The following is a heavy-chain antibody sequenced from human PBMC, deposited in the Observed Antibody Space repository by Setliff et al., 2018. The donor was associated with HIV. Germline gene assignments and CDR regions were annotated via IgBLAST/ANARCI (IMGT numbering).Heavy chain of an antibody. V-gene: IGHV1-18*01. J-gene: IGHJ4*02. D-gene: IGHD1-20*01. Sequence: ASVKVSCKASGYTFTSYGISWVRQAPGQGLEWMGWISAYNGNTNYAQKLQGRVTMTTDTSTSTAYMELRSLRSDDTAVYYCARVPLSYNWNLHYFDYWGQGTRVTVSS. CDR1: GYTFTSYG. CDR3: ARVPLSYNWNLHYFDY. CDR2: ISAYNGNT.